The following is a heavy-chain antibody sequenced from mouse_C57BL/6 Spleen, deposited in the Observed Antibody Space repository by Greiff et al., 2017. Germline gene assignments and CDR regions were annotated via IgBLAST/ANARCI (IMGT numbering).Heavy chain of an antibody. J-gene: IGHJ1*03. D-gene: IGHD2-3*01. CDR2: INPNNGGT. CDR1: GYTFTDYY. Sequence: EVKLQQSGPELVKPGASVKISCKASGYTFTDYYMNWVKQSHGKSLEWIGDINPNNGGTSYNQKFKGKATLTVDKSSSTAYMELRSLTSEDSAVYYCAREDGYWYFDVWGTGTTVTVSS. CDR3: AREDGYWYFDV. V-gene: IGHV1-26*01.